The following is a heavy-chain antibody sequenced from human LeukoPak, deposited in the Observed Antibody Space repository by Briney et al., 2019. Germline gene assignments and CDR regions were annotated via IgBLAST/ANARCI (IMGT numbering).Heavy chain of an antibody. CDR3: AKDPRRYSRTGGYFDY. Sequence: SQTLSLTCAISGDSVSSNTASWHWIRQSPSRGLEWLGRTYSRSKWYNDYAVSVKSRITINPDTSKNQFSLQLNSVTPEDTAVYYCAKDPRRYSRTGGYFDYWGQGTLVTVSS. CDR1: GDSVSSNTAS. V-gene: IGHV6-1*01. D-gene: IGHD6-13*01. CDR2: TYSRSKWYN. J-gene: IGHJ4*02.